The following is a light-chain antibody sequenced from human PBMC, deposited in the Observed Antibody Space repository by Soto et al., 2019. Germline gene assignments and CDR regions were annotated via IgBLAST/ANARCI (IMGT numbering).Light chain of an antibody. J-gene: IGLJ1*01. CDR1: SSNIGAGYD. Sequence: QSALAQPPSVSGAPGQKVTISCTGSSSNIGAGYDLHWYQQLPGTAPKLLLYGNINRPSGVPDRFSGSKSGTSASLAFTGLQAEDEADYYCQSYDTSLSAYVFGTGTKVTVL. CDR2: GNI. V-gene: IGLV1-40*01. CDR3: QSYDTSLSAYV.